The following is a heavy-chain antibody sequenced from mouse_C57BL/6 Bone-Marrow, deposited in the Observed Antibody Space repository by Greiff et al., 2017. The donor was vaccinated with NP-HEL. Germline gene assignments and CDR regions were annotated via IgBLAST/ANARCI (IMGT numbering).Heavy chain of an antibody. V-gene: IGHV5-12*01. J-gene: IGHJ4*01. CDR1: GFTFSDYY. CDR3: ARHYYGNYCYAMDY. D-gene: IGHD2-1*01. Sequence: EVQLQESGGGLVQPGGSLKLSCAASGFTFSDYYMYWVRQTPEKRLEWVAYISNGGGSTYYPDTVKGRFTISRDNAKNTLYLQMSRLKSEDTAMYYCARHYYGNYCYAMDYWGQGTSVTVSS. CDR2: ISNGGGST.